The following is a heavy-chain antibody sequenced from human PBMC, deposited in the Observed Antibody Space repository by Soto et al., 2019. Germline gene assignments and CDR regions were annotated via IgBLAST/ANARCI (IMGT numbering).Heavy chain of an antibody. V-gene: IGHV3-33*01. Sequence: QVQLVESGGGVVQPGRSLRLSCVASGFTFSNYGMHWVRQAPGKGPEWVAGIWYDGSNKDYADSVKGRFTISRDNSRNTLYLQMNRLRAEDTAVYYCASALETGDYWGQGTLVTVSS. CDR3: ASALETGDY. D-gene: IGHD3-10*01. CDR1: GFTFSNYG. J-gene: IGHJ4*02. CDR2: IWYDGSNK.